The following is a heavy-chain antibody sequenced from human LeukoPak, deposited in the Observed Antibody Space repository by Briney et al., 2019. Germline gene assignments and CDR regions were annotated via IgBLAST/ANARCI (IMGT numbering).Heavy chain of an antibody. CDR3: ARGNFEFWRPFHGNYYYMDV. CDR1: GFTFTNYP. J-gene: IGHJ6*03. V-gene: IGHV3-64*01. CDR2: ISGHGSST. Sequence: PGGSLRLSCEASGFTFTNYPMHWVRQAPGKGLEYVSAISGHGSSTQYANSVKDRFTISRDNFKNTLFLQMGSLRAEDMAVYYCARGNFEFWRPFHGNYYYMDVWGTGTTVTVSS. D-gene: IGHD3-3*01.